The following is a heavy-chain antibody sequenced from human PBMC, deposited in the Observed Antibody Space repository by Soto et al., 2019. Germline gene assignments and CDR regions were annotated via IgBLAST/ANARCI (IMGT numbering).Heavy chain of an antibody. CDR1: GGSISSSNW. J-gene: IGHJ4*02. Sequence: SETLSLTCAVSGGSISSSNWWSWVRQPPGKGLEWIGEIYHSGSTNYNPSLKSRVTISVDRSQNHFSLQLTSVTAADTAVYYCARSEATALDYWGQGTLVTVSS. V-gene: IGHV4-4*02. CDR3: ARSEATALDY. CDR2: IYHSGST.